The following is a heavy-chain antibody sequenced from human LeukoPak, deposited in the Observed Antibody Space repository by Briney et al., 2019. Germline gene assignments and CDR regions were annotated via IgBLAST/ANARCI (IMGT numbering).Heavy chain of an antibody. V-gene: IGHV3-21*05. D-gene: IGHD1-14*01. CDR2: ISPSGSSI. CDR3: TRGHHGLEY. J-gene: IGHJ4*02. CDR1: GFPFSSYW. Sequence: GGSLRLSCVASGFPFSSYWMTWVRQAPGKGPELVSYISPSGSSIFYVDSVKGRFTISRDNAKNSLYLQMNSLRAEDTAVYYCTRGHHGLEYWGQGTLVTVSS.